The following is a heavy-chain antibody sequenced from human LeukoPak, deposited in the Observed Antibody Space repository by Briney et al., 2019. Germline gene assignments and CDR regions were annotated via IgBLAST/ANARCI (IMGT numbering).Heavy chain of an antibody. CDR3: ARDLRGSGWYPPAFDI. CDR1: GFTFSSYW. D-gene: IGHD6-19*01. Sequence: GGSLRLSCEASGFTFSSYWMSWVRQAPGKGLEWVANIKQDGSEKYYVDSVKGRFTISRDNAKNSLYLQMNSLRAEDTAVYYCARDLRGSGWYPPAFDIWGQGTMVTVSS. V-gene: IGHV3-7*03. CDR2: IKQDGSEK. J-gene: IGHJ3*02.